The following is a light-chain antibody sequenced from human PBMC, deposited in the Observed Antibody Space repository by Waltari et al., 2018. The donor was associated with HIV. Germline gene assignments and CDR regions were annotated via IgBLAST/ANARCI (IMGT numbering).Light chain of an antibody. Sequence: SYVLTQPPSVSVAPGKTARITCGGNNIGSKSVHWYQQKPGQAPVLVIYDDSDRPAGIPERFSGSNSGNTATLTISRVEAGDEADYYCQVWDTNSHHPGVFGGGTKLTVL. CDR3: QVWDTNSHHPGV. CDR2: DDS. V-gene: IGLV3-21*04. J-gene: IGLJ3*02. CDR1: NIGSKS.